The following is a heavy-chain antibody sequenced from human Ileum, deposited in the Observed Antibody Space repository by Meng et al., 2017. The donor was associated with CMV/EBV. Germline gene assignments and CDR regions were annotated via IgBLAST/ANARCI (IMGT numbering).Heavy chain of an antibody. J-gene: IGHJ4*02. V-gene: IGHV3-11*04. CDR2: ISLSGSAI. CDR3: ARRGITIGYFDY. Sequence: GGCGIRFSDYYMSWIRQGTGKGLGWNSYISLSGSAIYYADSVKGRFTISRDNAKNSLYLQMNSLRVEDTAVYYCARRGITIGYFDYWGQGSLVTVSS. D-gene: IGHD3-9*01. CDR1: GIRFSDYY.